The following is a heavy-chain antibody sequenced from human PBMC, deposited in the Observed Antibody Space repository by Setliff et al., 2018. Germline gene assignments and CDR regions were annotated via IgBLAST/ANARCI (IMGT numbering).Heavy chain of an antibody. CDR2: IRSKAYGGTT. CDR1: GFTFGDYA. D-gene: IGHD4-4*01. J-gene: IGHJ4*02. CDR3: TQYDYSNY. V-gene: IGHV3-49*04. Sequence: GGSLRLSCTASGFTFGDYAMSWVRQAPGKGLEWVGFIRSKAYGGTTEYAASVKGRFTISRDDSKSIAYLQMNSLKAEDTAVYYCTQYDYSNYWGQGTLVTV.